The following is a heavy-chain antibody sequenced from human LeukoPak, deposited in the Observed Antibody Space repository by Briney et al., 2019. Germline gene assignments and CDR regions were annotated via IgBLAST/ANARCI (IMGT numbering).Heavy chain of an antibody. Sequence: ASVKVSCKASGYTFIDYYMHWVRQAPGQGLEWMGIINSRGGSTIYAQDFQGRVTLTRDTSTSTVYMELSSLRSEDTAVYYCARRYYDNSGHSYGYHFDYWGQGTLVTV. J-gene: IGHJ4*02. CDR2: INSRGGST. V-gene: IGHV1-46*01. D-gene: IGHD3-22*01. CDR1: GYTFIDYY. CDR3: ARRYYDNSGHSYGYHFDY.